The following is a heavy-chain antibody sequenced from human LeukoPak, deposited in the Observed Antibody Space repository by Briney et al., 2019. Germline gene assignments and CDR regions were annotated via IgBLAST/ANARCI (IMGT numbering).Heavy chain of an antibody. CDR1: GYKFTNYW. CDR3: ARALRTGQGDYVPVL. V-gene: IGHV5-51*01. D-gene: IGHD4-17*01. Sequence: GESLRISCKASGYKFTNYWIGWVRQMPGKGLEWMTIIYPGDSETRYSPSFQGQVTISADKSIGTMYLQWSSLKASDTAMYYCARALRTGQGDYVPVLWGQGTLVIVSS. J-gene: IGHJ4*02. CDR2: IYPGDSET.